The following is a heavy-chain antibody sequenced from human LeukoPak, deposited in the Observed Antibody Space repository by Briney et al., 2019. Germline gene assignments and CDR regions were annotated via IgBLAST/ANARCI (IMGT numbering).Heavy chain of an antibody. CDR1: GGSISRADYY. V-gene: IGHV4-30-4*08. J-gene: IGHJ4*02. Sequence: SETLSLTCTVSGGSISRADYYWSWIRQPPGKGLEWIGYIYYSGSTYYNPSLKSRATISVDTSKNQFSLKLSSVAAADTAVYYCARDSDFWSGYYYFDYWGQGTLVTVSS. D-gene: IGHD3-3*01. CDR2: IYYSGST. CDR3: ARDSDFWSGYYYFDY.